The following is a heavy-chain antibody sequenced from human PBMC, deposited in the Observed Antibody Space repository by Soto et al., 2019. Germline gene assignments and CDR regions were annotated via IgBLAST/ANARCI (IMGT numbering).Heavy chain of an antibody. CDR3: ARYANRFFTYGSGPNGFVP. CDR2: IIPIFGTA. V-gene: IGHV1-69*13. CDR1: GGTFSSYA. Sequence: SVKVSCKASGGTFSSYAISWVRQAPGQGLEWMGGIIPIFGTANYAQKFQGRVTIAADESTSTAYMELSSLRSEDTAVYYCARYANRFFTYGSGPNGFVPWGQGTLVTVFS. J-gene: IGHJ5*02. D-gene: IGHD3-10*01.